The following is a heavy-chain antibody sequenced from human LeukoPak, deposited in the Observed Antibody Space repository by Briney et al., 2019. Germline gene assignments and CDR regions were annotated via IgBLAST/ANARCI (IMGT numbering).Heavy chain of an antibody. V-gene: IGHV4-34*01. Sequence: SETLSLTCAVYGGSFSGYYWSWIRQPPGKGLEWIGEINHSGSTNYNPSLKSRVTISVDTSKNQCSLKLSSVTAADTAVYYCARGLRYDILPGPSWFDPWGQGTLVTVSS. CDR3: ARGLRYDILPGPSWFDP. CDR2: INHSGST. J-gene: IGHJ5*02. D-gene: IGHD3-9*01. CDR1: GGSFSGYY.